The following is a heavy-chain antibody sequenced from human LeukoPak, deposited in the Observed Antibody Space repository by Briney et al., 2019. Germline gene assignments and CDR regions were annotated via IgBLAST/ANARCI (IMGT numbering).Heavy chain of an antibody. CDR2: ISGSGGST. J-gene: IGHJ4*02. D-gene: IGHD4-17*01. CDR1: GFTFSSYA. V-gene: IGHV3-23*01. CDR3: AIASNYGDYPN. Sequence: GGSLRLSCAASGFTFSSYAMSWVRQAPGKGLEWVSAISGSGGSTYYADSVKGRFTISRDNSKNTLYLQMNSLRAEDTAVYYCAIASNYGDYPNWGQGTLVTVSS.